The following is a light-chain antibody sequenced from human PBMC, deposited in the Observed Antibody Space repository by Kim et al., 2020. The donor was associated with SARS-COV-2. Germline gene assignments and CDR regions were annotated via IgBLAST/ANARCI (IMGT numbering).Light chain of an antibody. CDR2: GAS. Sequence: VSPGERATLACRASQSVSSNLAWYQQKPGQAPRLFIYGASTRATGIPARFSGSGSGTEFTLTISSLQSEDFAVYYCQQYNNWPFTFGQGTRLEIK. CDR1: QSVSSN. J-gene: IGKJ5*01. V-gene: IGKV3-15*01. CDR3: QQYNNWPFT.